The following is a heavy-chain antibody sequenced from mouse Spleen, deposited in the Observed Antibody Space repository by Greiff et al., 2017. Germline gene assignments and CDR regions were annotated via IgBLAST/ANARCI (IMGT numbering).Heavy chain of an antibody. Sequence: QVQLQQSGAELVKPGASVKMSCKASGYTFTSYWITWVKQRPGQGLEWIGDIYPGSGSTNYNEKFKSKATLTVDTSSSTAYMQLSSLTSEDSAVYYCARNYGYGVRSFDVWGAGTTVTVSS. J-gene: IGHJ1*01. CDR3: ARNYGYGVRSFDV. V-gene: IGHV1-55*01. CDR2: IYPGSGST. CDR1: GYTFTSYW. D-gene: IGHD1-2*01.